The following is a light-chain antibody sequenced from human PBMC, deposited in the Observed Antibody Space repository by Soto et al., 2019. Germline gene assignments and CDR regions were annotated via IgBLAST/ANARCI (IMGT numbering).Light chain of an antibody. CDR3: QQYGSSPWT. CDR1: QSVSSSY. V-gene: IGKV3-20*01. J-gene: IGKJ1*01. Sequence: ILLTQSPCTLSLSPGERATLSCRASQSVSSSYLAWYQQKPGQAPRLLIYGASNRATGIPDRFSGSGSGTDFTLTISRLEPEDFAVYYCQQYGSSPWTFGQGTKVDIK. CDR2: GAS.